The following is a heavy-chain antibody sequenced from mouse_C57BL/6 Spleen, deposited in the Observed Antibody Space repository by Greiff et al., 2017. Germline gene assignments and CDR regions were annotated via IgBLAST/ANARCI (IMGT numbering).Heavy chain of an antibody. J-gene: IGHJ2*01. CDR2: IYPSDSYT. Sequence: QVQLQQPGAEPVRPGTSVKLSCKASGYTFTSYWMHWVKQRPGQGLEWNGVIYPSDSYTNYNTKLKGKATLTVDTSSSTAYMHLSSLTSEDSAVYFCERGPLYDYAFDYWGQGTTRTVSS. CDR3: ERGPLYDYAFDY. D-gene: IGHD2-4*01. CDR1: GYTFTSYW. V-gene: IGHV1-59*01.